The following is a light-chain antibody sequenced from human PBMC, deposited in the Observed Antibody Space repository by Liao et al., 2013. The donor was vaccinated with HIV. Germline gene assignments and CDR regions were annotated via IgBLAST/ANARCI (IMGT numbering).Light chain of an antibody. J-gene: IGLJ2*01. CDR3: QAWDRSADVV. V-gene: IGLV3-1*01. CDR1: NLGSKY. Sequence: SYGLTQPPSVSVSPGQTATITCSGDNLGSKYACWYQQKPGQSPLLVIYEDVMRPSGIPERFSGANSGNTATLTISGTQAMDEADYFCQAWDRSADVVFGGGTKLTVL. CDR2: EDV.